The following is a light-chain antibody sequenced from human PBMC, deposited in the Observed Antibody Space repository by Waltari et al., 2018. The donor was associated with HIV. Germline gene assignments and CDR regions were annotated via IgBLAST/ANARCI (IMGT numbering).Light chain of an antibody. V-gene: IGLV1-44*01. J-gene: IGLJ1*01. CDR2: SDN. CDR1: SSNIGGNT. CDR3: AAWDDSLNGYV. Sequence: QSVLPQPPSASGTPGQRVTISCSGSSSNIGGNTVNWYQQLPGTAPKLLIYSDNQRPSGIPDRFAGSKSGTSASLAISGLHSEDEADYYCAAWDDSLNGYVFGPGTKVTVL.